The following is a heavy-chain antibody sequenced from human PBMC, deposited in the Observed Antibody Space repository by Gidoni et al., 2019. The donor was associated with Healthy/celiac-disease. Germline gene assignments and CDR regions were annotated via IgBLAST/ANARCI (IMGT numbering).Heavy chain of an antibody. V-gene: IGHV1-69*01. CDR1: GGTFSSYA. CDR2: IIPIFGTA. D-gene: IGHD6-13*01. Sequence: QVQLVQSGAEVKKPGSSVKVSCKASGGTFSSYAISWVRQAPGQGLEWMGGIIPIFGTANYAQKFQGRVTITADESTSTAYMELSSLRSEDTAVYYCARVIAAAGTERGDYYYYGMDVWGQGTTVTVSS. CDR3: ARVIAAAGTERGDYYYYGMDV. J-gene: IGHJ6*02.